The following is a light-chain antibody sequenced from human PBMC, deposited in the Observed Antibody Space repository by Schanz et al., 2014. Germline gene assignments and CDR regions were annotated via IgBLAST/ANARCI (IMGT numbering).Light chain of an antibody. V-gene: IGKV1-5*03. CDR3: QQYNSYSYT. CDR1: QGVSSY. CDR2: RAS. J-gene: IGKJ2*01. Sequence: IQLTQSPSSLSASVGDRVTITCRASQGVSSYLAWYQQKPGKAPKLLIHRASILESGIPSRFSGSGSGTEFTLTISSLQPDDFATYYCQQYNSYSYTFGQGTKLEIK.